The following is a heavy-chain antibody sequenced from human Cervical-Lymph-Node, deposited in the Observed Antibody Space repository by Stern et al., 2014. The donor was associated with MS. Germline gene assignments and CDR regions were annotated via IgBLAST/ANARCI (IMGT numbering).Heavy chain of an antibody. CDR1: GDTFSSYA. D-gene: IGHD1-1*01. CDR2: IVPIFGTA. CDR3: ARDSTTGMDV. J-gene: IGHJ6*02. Sequence: QVQLGQSGAEVQKPGSSVKVSCKTSGDTFSSYAIRWVRQGPGQGLEWMGGIVPIFGTANYAEKFQGRVTITADVSTNTAYMELSRLGSDDTAVYYCARDSTTGMDVWGQGTTVTVSS. V-gene: IGHV1-69*01.